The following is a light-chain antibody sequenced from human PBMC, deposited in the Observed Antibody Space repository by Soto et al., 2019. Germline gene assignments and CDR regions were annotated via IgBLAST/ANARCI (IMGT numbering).Light chain of an antibody. CDR3: CLYVGATTYV. CDR1: SGFVGSFSL. V-gene: IGLV2-23*01. Sequence: QSVLAQPASVSGSPGQSITISCTGNSGFVGSFSLVSWYQQHPGKALKVLISEGHRRASGGPDRFSGSASINTASLTISGLQADDEAEYYCCLYVGATTYVFGTGTKGTVL. CDR2: EGH. J-gene: IGLJ1*01.